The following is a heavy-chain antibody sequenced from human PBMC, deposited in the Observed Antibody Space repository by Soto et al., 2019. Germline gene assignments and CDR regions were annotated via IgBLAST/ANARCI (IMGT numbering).Heavy chain of an antibody. J-gene: IGHJ5*02. CDR3: ARSPTRTNYADCFDP. D-gene: IGHD4-17*01. CDR2: IYSAGRK. CDR1: GFIVSSSY. V-gene: IGHV3-66*01. Sequence: EVQVVESGGGLVQPGGSLRLSCAASGFIVSSSYMSWVRQAPGKGLEWVAVIYSAGRKYYADSVKGRFTIYRDSSKNTLDLHMDSLRAEDKAVYYCARSPTRTNYADCFDPWGQGTLVTVS.